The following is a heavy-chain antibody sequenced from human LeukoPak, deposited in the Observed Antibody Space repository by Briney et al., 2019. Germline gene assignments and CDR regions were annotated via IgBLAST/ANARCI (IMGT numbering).Heavy chain of an antibody. CDR3: VHAITIFGVPRENWFDP. D-gene: IGHD3-3*01. CDR1: GLSLSTSGVG. V-gene: IGHV2-5*01. J-gene: IGHJ5*02. CDR2: IYWTDDK. Sequence: SGPTLVNPTQTLTLTCTFSGLSLSTSGVGVGWIRQPPGKALEWLALIYWTDDKRYSPSLKSRLTIAKDTSKNQVVLTMTNMGPVDTATYYCVHAITIFGVPRENWFDPWGQGTLVTVSS.